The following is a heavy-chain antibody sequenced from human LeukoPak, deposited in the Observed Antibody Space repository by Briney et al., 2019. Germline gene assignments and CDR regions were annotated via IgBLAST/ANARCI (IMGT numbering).Heavy chain of an antibody. Sequence: GGSLRLSCAASGFTFSSYAMSWVRQAPGEGLEWVSAVSGSGGTTYYADSVKGRFTISRDNSKNTLYLQMNSLRAEDTAVYYCANDRRVSPHALDWFDPWGQGTLVTVSS. CDR3: ANDRRVSPHALDWFDP. J-gene: IGHJ5*02. D-gene: IGHD6-13*01. CDR2: VSGSGGTT. V-gene: IGHV3-23*01. CDR1: GFTFSSYA.